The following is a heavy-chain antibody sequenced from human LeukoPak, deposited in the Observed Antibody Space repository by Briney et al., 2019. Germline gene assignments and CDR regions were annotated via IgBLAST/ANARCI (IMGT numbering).Heavy chain of an antibody. CDR2: IRSKAHGGTT. CDR1: GLTFGDYA. D-gene: IGHD1-14*01. CDR3: IRGGWENRFDY. V-gene: IGHV3-49*03. Sequence: GGSLRLSCTASGLTFGDYAMSWFRQAPGKGLEWVGFIRSKAHGGTTDCAASVKGRFTISRDDSKSSAYLQMNSLKTEDTAVYYCIRGGWENRFDYWGQGTLVTVSS. J-gene: IGHJ4*02.